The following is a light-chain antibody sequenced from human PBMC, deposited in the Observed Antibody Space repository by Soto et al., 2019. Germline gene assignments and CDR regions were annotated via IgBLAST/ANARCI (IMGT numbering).Light chain of an antibody. CDR3: QQYNNWSRT. CDR1: QSVSSN. J-gene: IGKJ1*01. V-gene: IGKV3-15*01. CDR2: GAS. Sequence: EIVMTQSPATLSVSPGERATLSCRASQSVSSNLAWYQQKPGQAPRLLIYGASTRATDIPARFCGSGSGTEFTLTISSLRSEDFAVYYCQQYNNWSRTFGQGTKVEI.